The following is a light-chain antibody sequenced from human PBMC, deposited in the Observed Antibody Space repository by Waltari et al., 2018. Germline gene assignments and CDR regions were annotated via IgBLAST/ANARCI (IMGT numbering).Light chain of an antibody. Sequence: DIQMTQSPSTLSASVEDRVTITCRTSQGISSWLAWYQQTPGKAPKLLIYHASTLESGVPSRFSGSGSGTEFTLTISSLQPDDSATYYCQQYDHYPWTFGQGTKVELK. CDR3: QQYDHYPWT. J-gene: IGKJ1*01. CDR1: QGISSW. CDR2: HAS. V-gene: IGKV1-5*01.